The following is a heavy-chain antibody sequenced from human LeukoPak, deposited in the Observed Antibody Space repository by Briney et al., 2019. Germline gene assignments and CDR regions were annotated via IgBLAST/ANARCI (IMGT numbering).Heavy chain of an antibody. CDR1: GYSFTSYY. V-gene: IGHV5-51*01. Sequence: GESLKISCKGSGYSFTSYYIGWVRPMPGKGLEWMGIIYPGDSDTTYSPSFQGQFTISADKSISTAYLQCSSLKASDTAIYYCARAYSSGWYDYWGQGTLVTVSS. CDR2: IYPGDSDT. J-gene: IGHJ4*02. CDR3: ARAYSSGWYDY. D-gene: IGHD6-19*01.